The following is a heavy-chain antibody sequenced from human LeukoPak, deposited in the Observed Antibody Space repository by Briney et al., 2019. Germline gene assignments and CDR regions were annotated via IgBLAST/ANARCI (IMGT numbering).Heavy chain of an antibody. CDR2: INHSGST. Sequence: SETLSLICAVYGGSFSGYYWSWIRQPPGKGLEWIGEINHSGSTNYNPSLKSRVTISVDTSKNQFSLKLSSVTAADTAVYYCARGAGSGWSQGNWFDPWGQGTLVTVSS. D-gene: IGHD6-19*01. CDR1: GGSFSGYY. J-gene: IGHJ5*02. V-gene: IGHV4-34*01. CDR3: ARGAGSGWSQGNWFDP.